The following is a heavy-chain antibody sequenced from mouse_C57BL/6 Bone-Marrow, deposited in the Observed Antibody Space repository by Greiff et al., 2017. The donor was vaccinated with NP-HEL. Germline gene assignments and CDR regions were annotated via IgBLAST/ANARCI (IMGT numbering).Heavy chain of an antibody. CDR3: AREGYGNYDPYFDY. Sequence: EVQLQESGPGLVKPSQSLSLTCSVTGYSITSGYYWNWIRQFPGNKLEWMGYISYDGSNNYNPSLKNRISITRDTSKNQLFLKLNSVTTEDAATYYCAREGYGNYDPYFDYWGQGTTLTVSS. J-gene: IGHJ2*01. D-gene: IGHD2-1*01. V-gene: IGHV3-6*01. CDR1: GYSITSGYY. CDR2: ISYDGSN.